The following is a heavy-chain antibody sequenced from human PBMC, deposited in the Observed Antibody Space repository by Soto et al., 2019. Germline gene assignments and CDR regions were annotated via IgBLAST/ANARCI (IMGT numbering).Heavy chain of an antibody. Sequence: QVQLQESGPGLVKPSQTLSLTCTVSGVSISSGGHYWSWSRQPPGKGLEWIGYISYSGTTYYNPSLKSRLTISLDTSKNQFSLKLSSVTAADTAVYYSARDRDGFHNPDYWGQGTLVTVSS. CDR1: GVSISSGGHY. D-gene: IGHD4-17*01. J-gene: IGHJ4*02. CDR2: ISYSGTT. CDR3: ARDRDGFHNPDY. V-gene: IGHV4-30-4*01.